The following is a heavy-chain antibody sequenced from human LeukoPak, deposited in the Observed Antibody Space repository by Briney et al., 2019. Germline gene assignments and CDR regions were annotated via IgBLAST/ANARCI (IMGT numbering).Heavy chain of an antibody. Sequence: ASVKFSCKASGYIFTNYGISWVRQAPGQGLEWMGWISANRGNTNYAQKFQGRVTMTTDTSTSTAYMELRSLRSEDTAVYYCARVGAIDYWGQGTLVTVSS. J-gene: IGHJ4*02. V-gene: IGHV1-18*01. CDR2: ISANRGNT. D-gene: IGHD1-26*01. CDR3: ARVGAIDY. CDR1: GYIFTNYG.